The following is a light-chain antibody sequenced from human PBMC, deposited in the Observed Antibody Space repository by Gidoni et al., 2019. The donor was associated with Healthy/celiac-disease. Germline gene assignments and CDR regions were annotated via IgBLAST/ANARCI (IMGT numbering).Light chain of an antibody. CDR2: DVS. CDR1: SSDVGGYNY. J-gene: IGLJ2*01. CDR3: SSYTSSSTRV. V-gene: IGLV2-14*03. Sequence: QSALTQPASVPGSPGQPITISCTGTSSDVGGYNYVSWYQQHPGKAPKLMLYDVSNRPSGVSNRFSGSKSGNTASLTISGLQAEDEADYYCSSYTSSSTRVFGGGTKLTVL.